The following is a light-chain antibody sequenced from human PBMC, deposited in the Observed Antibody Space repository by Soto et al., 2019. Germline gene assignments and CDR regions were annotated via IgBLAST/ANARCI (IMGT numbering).Light chain of an antibody. CDR1: QTISSY. V-gene: IGKV1-39*01. Sequence: DIQMTQSPSSLSASVGDRVTITCRASQTISSYLNWYQQKPGKAPKLLIYAASSLQSGVPSRFSGSGSGTDFTLTISSLQPEDFATYYCQQSDSIPYTFGRGTKLEIK. CDR3: QQSDSIPYT. CDR2: AAS. J-gene: IGKJ2*01.